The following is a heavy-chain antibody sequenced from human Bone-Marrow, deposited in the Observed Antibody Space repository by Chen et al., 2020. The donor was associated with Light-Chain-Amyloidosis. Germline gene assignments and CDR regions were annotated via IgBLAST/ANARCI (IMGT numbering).Heavy chain of an antibody. CDR1: GYTFPNYW. V-gene: IGHV5-51*01. J-gene: IGHJ4*02. CDR2: IYPDDSDA. CDR3: ARRRDGYNFDY. D-gene: IGHD5-12*01. Sequence: VKKPGESLEISCKGSGYTFPNYWIGWVRQMPGKGLEWMGVIYPDDSDARYSPSFEGQVTISADKSITTAYLQWWSLKASDTAMYYCARRRDGYNFDYWGQGTLVTVSS.